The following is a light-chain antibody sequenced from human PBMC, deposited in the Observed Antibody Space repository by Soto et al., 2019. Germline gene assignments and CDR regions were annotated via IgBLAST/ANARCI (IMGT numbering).Light chain of an antibody. CDR1: QTVSTY. CDR3: QQYDDWPWT. V-gene: IGKV3-15*01. CDR2: AAS. J-gene: IGKJ1*01. Sequence: EILMTQSPATLSVSPRDRATLSCRASQTVSTYLAWYQQKPGQAPRLLIYAASIRAAGIPARFTGSESGTKFTLSISSLQSEDFAVYYCQQYDDWPWTFGHGAKVDIK.